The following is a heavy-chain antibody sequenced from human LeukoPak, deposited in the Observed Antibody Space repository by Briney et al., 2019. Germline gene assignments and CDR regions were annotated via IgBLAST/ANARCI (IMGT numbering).Heavy chain of an antibody. CDR1: GFTFSSYA. CDR2: ISSNGGST. J-gene: IGHJ4*02. Sequence: GGSLRLSCSASGFTFSSYAMHWVRQAPGKGLEYVSAISSNGGSTYYADSVKGRFTISRDNYKNTLYLQMSSLRAEDTAVYYCVKGTTTYYGSGSYLDYWGQGTLVTVSS. V-gene: IGHV3-64D*06. CDR3: VKGTTTYYGSGSYLDY. D-gene: IGHD3-10*01.